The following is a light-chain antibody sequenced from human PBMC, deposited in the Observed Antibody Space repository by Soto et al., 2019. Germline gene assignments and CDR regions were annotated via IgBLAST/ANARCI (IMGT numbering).Light chain of an antibody. V-gene: IGLV2-8*01. J-gene: IGLJ2*01. CDR2: EVS. CDR3: ASYTGSNTLVV. CDR1: SGDVGSYNR. Sequence: QSVLTQPASVSGSPGQSITISCTGTSGDVGSYNRVSWYQQHPGKAPKLMIFEVSKRPSGVPDRFSASKSGNTASLTVSGLQAEDEADYYCASYTGSNTLVVFGGGTKVTVL.